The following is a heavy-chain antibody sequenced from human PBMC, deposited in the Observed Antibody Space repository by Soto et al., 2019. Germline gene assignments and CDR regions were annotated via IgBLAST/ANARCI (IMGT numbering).Heavy chain of an antibody. J-gene: IGHJ6*03. Sequence: ETLSLTCTVSGGSISSSSYYWGWIRQPPGKGLEWIGSIYYSGSTYYNPSLKSRVTISVDTSKNQFSLKLSSVTAADTAVYYCARAAGNDLNYYYYYMDVWGKGTTVTVSS. CDR2: IYYSGST. CDR1: GGSISSSSYY. CDR3: ARAAGNDLNYYYYYMDV. V-gene: IGHV4-39*01. D-gene: IGHD6-13*01.